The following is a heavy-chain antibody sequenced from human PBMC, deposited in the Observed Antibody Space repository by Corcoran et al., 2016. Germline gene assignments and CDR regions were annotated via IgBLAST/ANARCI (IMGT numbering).Heavy chain of an antibody. CDR2: INHSGST. CDR1: GGSFSGYY. CDR3: ARVYPWVYYYGMDV. J-gene: IGHJ6*02. V-gene: IGHV4-34*01. Sequence: QSQQWGAGLLKPSEPLSLTCAVYGGSFSGYYWSWIRQPAVKGLEWIGEINHSGSTSYNPSLKSRVTRSVDTYKNQFSLKRSSVTAADRAVYYCARVYPWVYYYGMDVWGQGTSVTVSS. D-gene: IGHD3-16*01.